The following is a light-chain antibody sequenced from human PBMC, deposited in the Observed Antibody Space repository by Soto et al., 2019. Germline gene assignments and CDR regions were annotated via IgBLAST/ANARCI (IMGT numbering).Light chain of an antibody. CDR1: SSDVGGYNY. V-gene: IGLV2-14*03. CDR2: DVS. Sequence: QSALTQPASVAGSPGQSITIACTGTSSDVGGYNYVSWYQLHPGKAPRLVIYDVSIRPPAVSDRFSGSTSGNTASLTISGLQAEAEADYYCSSYTATRTVVFGGGTKLTV. J-gene: IGLJ3*02. CDR3: SSYTATRTVV.